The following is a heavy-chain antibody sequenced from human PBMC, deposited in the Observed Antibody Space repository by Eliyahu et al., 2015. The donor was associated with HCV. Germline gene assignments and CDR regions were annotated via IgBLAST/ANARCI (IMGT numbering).Heavy chain of an antibody. CDR3: AKVGFPYCGGDCSLYFDY. CDR1: GFTFSSYA. D-gene: IGHD2-21*02. J-gene: IGHJ4*02. V-gene: IGHV3-23*01. CDR2: ISGSGGST. Sequence: EVQLLESGGGLVQPGGSLRLSCAASGFTFSSYAMSWVRQAPGKGLEWVSAISGSGGSTYYADSVKGRFTISRDNSKNTLYLQMNSLRAEDTAVYYCAKVGFPYCGGDCSLYFDYWGQGTLVTVSS.